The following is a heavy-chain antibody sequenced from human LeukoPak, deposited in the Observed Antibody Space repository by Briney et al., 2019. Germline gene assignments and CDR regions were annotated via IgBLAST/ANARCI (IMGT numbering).Heavy chain of an antibody. V-gene: IGHV3-48*02. CDR2: ISSSTTTI. CDR1: GFTFSSYS. Sequence: RGGSLRLSCAASGFTFSSYSMNWVREAPGKGLEWVSYISSSTTTIYYADSVKGRFTISRDNAKNSLYLQMNSLRDEDTAVYYCARDHALLFDYWGQGTLVTVSS. CDR3: ARDHALLFDY. D-gene: IGHD3-10*01. J-gene: IGHJ4*02.